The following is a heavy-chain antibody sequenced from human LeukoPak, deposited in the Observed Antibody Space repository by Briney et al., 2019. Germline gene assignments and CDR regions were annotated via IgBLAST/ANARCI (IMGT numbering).Heavy chain of an antibody. CDR1: GGSISSSSYY. Sequence: SETLSLTCTVSGGSISSSSYYWRGIRQPPGKGLEWIGSIYYSGSTYYNPSLKSRVTISGDTSKNQYSLKLSSVTAADTAVYYCARMRWSGYYKPRSIYYFDYWGQGTLVTVSS. CDR3: ARMRWSGYYKPRSIYYFDY. D-gene: IGHD3-3*01. CDR2: IYYSGST. V-gene: IGHV4-39*01. J-gene: IGHJ4*02.